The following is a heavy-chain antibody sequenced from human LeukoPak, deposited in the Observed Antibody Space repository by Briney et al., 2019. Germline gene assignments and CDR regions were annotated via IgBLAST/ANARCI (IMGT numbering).Heavy chain of an antibody. V-gene: IGHV1-69*13. D-gene: IGHD1-1*01. CDR1: GGTFSSYA. CDR3: ARVAIVESYNWNDQGWFDP. J-gene: IGHJ5*02. CDR2: IIPIFGTA. Sequence: SVKVSCKASGGTFSSYAISWVRQAPGQGLEWMGGIIPIFGTANYAQKFRGRVTITADESTSTAYMELSSLRSEDTAVYYCARVAIVESYNWNDQGWFDPWGQGTLVTVSS.